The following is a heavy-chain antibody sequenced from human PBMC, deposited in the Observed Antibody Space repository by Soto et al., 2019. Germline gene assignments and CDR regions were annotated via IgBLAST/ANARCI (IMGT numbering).Heavy chain of an antibody. CDR1: GGSISSSSYY. D-gene: IGHD2-21*01. J-gene: IGHJ4*02. V-gene: IGHV4-39*01. CDR2: IYYSGST. Sequence: QLQLQESGPGLVKPSETLSLTCTVSGGSISSSSYYWGWIRQPPGKGLEWIGSIYYSGSTYYNPSLKSRVTISVDTSTNQSSLMLSSVTAADTAVYYCARHKGPPKRRVIAGYWGQGPLVTVSS. CDR3: ARHKGPPKRRVIAGY.